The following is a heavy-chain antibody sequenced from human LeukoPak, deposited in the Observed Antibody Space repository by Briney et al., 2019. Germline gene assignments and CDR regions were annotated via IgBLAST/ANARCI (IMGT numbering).Heavy chain of an antibody. V-gene: IGHV3-30-3*01. CDR1: GFTFSSYA. D-gene: IGHD4-23*01. J-gene: IGHJ4*02. Sequence: QPGRSLRLSCAASGFTFSSYAMHWVRQAPGKGLEWVAVISYDGSNKYYADSVKGRFTISRDNSKNTLYLQMNSLRAEDTAVYYCAKDGGRGTDYWGQGTLVTVSS. CDR3: AKDGGRGTDY. CDR2: ISYDGSNK.